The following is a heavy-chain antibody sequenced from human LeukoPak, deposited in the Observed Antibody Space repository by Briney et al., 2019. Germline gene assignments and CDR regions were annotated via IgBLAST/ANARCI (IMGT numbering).Heavy chain of an antibody. CDR2: IKQDGSEK. D-gene: IGHD3-3*01. Sequence: GGSLRLSCAASGFTFSSYLMSWVRQAPGKGLEWVADIKQDGSEKYYVDSVKGRFTISRDNAKKSLYLQMNSLRAEDTAVYYCARASNYDFWSGYYTHPPGSYYYYMDVWGKGTTVTVSS. CDR3: ARASNYDFWSGYYTHPPGSYYYYMDV. V-gene: IGHV3-7*01. J-gene: IGHJ6*03. CDR1: GFTFSSYL.